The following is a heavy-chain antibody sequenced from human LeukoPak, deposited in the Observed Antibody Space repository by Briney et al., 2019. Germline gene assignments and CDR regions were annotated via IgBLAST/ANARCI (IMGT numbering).Heavy chain of an antibody. V-gene: IGHV4-39*01. CDR1: GGSITSGNYY. J-gene: IGHJ3*02. CDR3: ARPDQRGYSYGYSAFDI. CDR2: IYYSGST. Sequence: SETLSLTCTVSGGSITSGNYYWGWIRQPPGKGLEWIGSIYYSGSTYYNPSLKSRVTIFIDTSKNQFSLKLLSVTAADTAVYYCARPDQRGYSYGYSAFDIWGQGTMLTVSS. D-gene: IGHD5-18*01.